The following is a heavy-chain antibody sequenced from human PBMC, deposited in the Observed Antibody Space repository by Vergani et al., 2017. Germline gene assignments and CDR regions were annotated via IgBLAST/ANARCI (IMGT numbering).Heavy chain of an antibody. Sequence: QVQLVESGGGVVQPGRSLRLSCAASGFTFSSYGMHWVRQAPGTGLEWVAVISYDGSNKYYADSVKGRFTISRDNSKNTLYLQMNSLRAEDTAVYYCAKERRGSSGYPGVMDVWGQGTTVTVSS. J-gene: IGHJ6*02. CDR1: GFTFSSYG. CDR2: ISYDGSNK. D-gene: IGHD3-22*01. V-gene: IGHV3-30*18. CDR3: AKERRGSSGYPGVMDV.